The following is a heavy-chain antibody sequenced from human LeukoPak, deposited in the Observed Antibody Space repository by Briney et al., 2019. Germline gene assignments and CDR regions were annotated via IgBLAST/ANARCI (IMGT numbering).Heavy chain of an antibody. CDR2: ISSSSSYI. D-gene: IGHD3-22*01. CDR3: ARSLPTYYYDSSGLFDY. CDR1: GFTFSSYS. V-gene: IGHV3-21*01. Sequence: AGGSLRLSCAASGFTFSSYSMNWVRQAPGKGLEWVSSISSSSSYIYYADSVKGRFTISRDNAKNSLYLQMNSLRAEDTAVYYCARSLPTYYYDSSGLFDYWGQGTLVTVSS. J-gene: IGHJ4*02.